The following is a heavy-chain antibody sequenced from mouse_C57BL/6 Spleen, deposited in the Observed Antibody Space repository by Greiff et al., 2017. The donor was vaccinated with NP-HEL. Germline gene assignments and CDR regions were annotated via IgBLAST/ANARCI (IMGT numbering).Heavy chain of an antibody. J-gene: IGHJ1*03. CDR3: ARRGGANWDVWYFDV. V-gene: IGHV1-50*01. CDR1: GYTFTSYW. D-gene: IGHD4-1*01. CDR2: IDPSDSYT. Sequence: QVQLQQPGAELVKPGASVKLSCKASGYTFTSYWMQWVKQRPGQGLEWIGEIDPSDSYTTYNQKFKGKATLTVDTSSSTAYMQLSSLASEDSAVYYCARRGGANWDVWYFDVWGTGTTVTVSS.